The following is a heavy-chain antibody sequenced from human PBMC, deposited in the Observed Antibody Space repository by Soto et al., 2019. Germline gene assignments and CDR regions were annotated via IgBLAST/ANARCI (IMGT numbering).Heavy chain of an antibody. J-gene: IGHJ5*02. CDR3: AAGDSSDTGDP. D-gene: IGHD5-18*01. V-gene: IGHV1-69*01. CDR2: TIPIIGTT. CDR1: GDTLSTHG. Sequence: QVQLVQSGAEVKKPGSSVKVSCKASGDTLSTHGISWVRQAPGQGLEWMGGTIPIIGTTDYAEKFQGRVTITADESTNTSYMELSSLRPDDTAVYYCAAGDSSDTGDPWGQGTLVTVSS.